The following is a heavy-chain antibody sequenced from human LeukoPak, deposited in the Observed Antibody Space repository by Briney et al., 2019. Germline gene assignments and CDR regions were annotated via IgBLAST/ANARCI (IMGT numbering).Heavy chain of an antibody. D-gene: IGHD1-26*01. Sequence: PGGSLRLSCEASGFTFDDYGMTWVRQGPGKGLEWVSGINWDGFSRGYADSVKGRFTISRDNAKNTLFLQMNSLRVEDTALYYCERGLRSDYAFDFWCQGALVIVS. CDR1: GFTFDDYG. V-gene: IGHV3-20*04. CDR3: ERGLRSDYAFDF. CDR2: INWDGFSR. J-gene: IGHJ4*02.